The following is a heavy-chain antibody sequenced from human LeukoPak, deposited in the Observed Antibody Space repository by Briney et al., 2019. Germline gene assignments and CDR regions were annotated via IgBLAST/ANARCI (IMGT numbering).Heavy chain of an antibody. CDR1: GGSISSYY. Sequence: SETLSLTCTVSGGSISSYYWSWLRQPAGKGLEWVGRIYTSGSTNYNPSLKSRVTMSVDTSKNQFSLKLSSVTAADTAVYYCARDRGDIVVPLYYYMDVWGKGTTVTVSS. V-gene: IGHV4-4*07. CDR3: ARDRGDIVVPLYYYMDV. D-gene: IGHD2-2*01. J-gene: IGHJ6*03. CDR2: IYTSGST.